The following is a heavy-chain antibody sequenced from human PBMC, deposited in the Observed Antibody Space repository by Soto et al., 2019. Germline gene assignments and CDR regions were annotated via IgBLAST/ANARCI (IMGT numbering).Heavy chain of an antibody. J-gene: IGHJ4*02. V-gene: IGHV4-30-4*01. CDR3: AREGGESSDGLYYFDS. CDR1: GGSTSSDNY. Sequence: PSETLSLTCTVSGGSTSSDNYWSWIRQPPGKGLEWIGHIYYSGNTDYNPSLKSRLAISIDTSKNQFSLKLSSVTAADTAVYFCAREGGESSDGLYYFDSWGQGSLVTVSS. CDR2: IYYSGNT. D-gene: IGHD3-16*01.